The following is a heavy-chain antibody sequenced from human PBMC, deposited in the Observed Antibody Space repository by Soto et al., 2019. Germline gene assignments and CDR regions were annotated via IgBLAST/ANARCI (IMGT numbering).Heavy chain of an antibody. V-gene: IGHV3-30-3*01. Sequence: GGSLRLSCAASGFTFSSYAMHWVRQAPGKGLEWVAVISYDGSNKYYADSVKGRFTISRDNSKNTLYLQMNSLRAEDTAVYYCASSFYRPFDYWGQGTLVTVSS. CDR1: GFTFSSYA. CDR3: ASSFYRPFDY. J-gene: IGHJ4*02. CDR2: ISYDGSNK.